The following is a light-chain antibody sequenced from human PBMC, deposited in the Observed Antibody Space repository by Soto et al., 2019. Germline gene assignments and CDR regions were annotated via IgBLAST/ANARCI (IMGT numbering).Light chain of an antibody. CDR1: QSISSE. V-gene: IGKV3-15*01. CDR2: GAS. Sequence: EIVMTQSPATLSVSPGESATLSCRASQSISSELAWYQQKPGQPPRLLIYGASTRATGVPARFTGSGSGSDFTITISGLQSEDFAVYYCQQCHNWPLTFGQGTRLEI. J-gene: IGKJ2*01. CDR3: QQCHNWPLT.